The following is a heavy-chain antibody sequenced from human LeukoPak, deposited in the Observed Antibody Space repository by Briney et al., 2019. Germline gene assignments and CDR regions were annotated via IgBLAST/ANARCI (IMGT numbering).Heavy chain of an antibody. J-gene: IGHJ4*02. V-gene: IGHV1-8*01. D-gene: IGHD2-15*01. CDR1: GYAFTSYD. CDR3: ATELRHQDY. Sequence: ASVEVSCKASGYAFTSYDINWVRQATGQGLEWMGYMNPNSGNTVSAQKFQGRVTMTRDTSISTAYMEPSSLRSEDTALYYCATELRHQDYWGQGTLVTVSS. CDR2: MNPNSGNT.